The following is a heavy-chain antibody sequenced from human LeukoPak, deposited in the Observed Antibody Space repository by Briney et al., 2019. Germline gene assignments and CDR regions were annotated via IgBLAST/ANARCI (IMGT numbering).Heavy chain of an antibody. D-gene: IGHD2-2*01. CDR3: ARAPITSPFYFDY. Sequence: RPGGSLRLSCIASGFAFDEHGMSWVRQVPGKGLEWVSGINWSGGSTGYADPLRGRFTISRDNAKNSLYLQMDSLRAEDTALYYCARAPITSPFYFDYWGQGTLVTVSS. V-gene: IGHV3-20*04. CDR2: INWSGGST. CDR1: GFAFDEHG. J-gene: IGHJ4*02.